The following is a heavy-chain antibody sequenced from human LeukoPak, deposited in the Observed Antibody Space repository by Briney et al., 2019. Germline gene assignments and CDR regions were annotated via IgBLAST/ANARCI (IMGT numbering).Heavy chain of an antibody. D-gene: IGHD3-22*01. CDR3: ARAFHYDSSGYRANDY. Sequence: GGSLRLSCVASGFTFSTSWMSWVRQAPGKGLEWVANIKQDGSAKYYVDSVKGRFTVSRDNAKNSLYLQMSSLRAEDTAVYYCARAFHYDSSGYRANDYWGQGTLVTVSS. CDR2: IKQDGSAK. V-gene: IGHV3-7*01. J-gene: IGHJ4*02. CDR1: GFTFSTSW.